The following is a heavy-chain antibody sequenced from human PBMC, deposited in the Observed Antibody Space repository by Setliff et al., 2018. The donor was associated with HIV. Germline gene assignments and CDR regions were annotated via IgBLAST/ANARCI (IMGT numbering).Heavy chain of an antibody. D-gene: IGHD6-19*01. CDR2: IKQDGSEE. CDR3: TKDHLSGWASDC. V-gene: IGHV3-7*01. J-gene: IGHJ4*02. Sequence: GGSLRLSCAASGFTFSTYWMIWVRQAPGKGLEWVAKIKQDGSEEYYVDYVKGRFTISRDNAKNSVYLQMNSLRVEATAMYYCTKDHLSGWASDCWGQGTLVTVSS. CDR1: GFTFSTYW.